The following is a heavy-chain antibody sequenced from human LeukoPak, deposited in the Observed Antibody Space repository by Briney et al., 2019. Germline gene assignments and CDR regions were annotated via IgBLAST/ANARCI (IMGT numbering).Heavy chain of an antibody. CDR1: GYTFTIHG. D-gene: IGHD4-11*01. CDR3: ARDWPTVITDY. Sequence: ASVKVSCKTSGYTFTIHGIGWVRHAPGQGLEWMGWVSTSKGDTNYAQKFKGRLTMTTDRSTSTAYMELRSLSSDDTAVYYCARDWPTVITDYWGQGTLVTVSS. V-gene: IGHV1-18*01. J-gene: IGHJ4*02. CDR2: VSTSKGDT.